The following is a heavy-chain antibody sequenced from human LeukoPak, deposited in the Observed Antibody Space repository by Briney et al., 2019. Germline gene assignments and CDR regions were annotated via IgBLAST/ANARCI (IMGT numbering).Heavy chain of an antibody. J-gene: IGHJ4*02. CDR1: GFTFSSYA. D-gene: IGHD3-22*01. V-gene: IGHV3-30-3*01. Sequence: GGSLRLSCAASGFTFSSYAMHWVRQAPGKGLEWVAVISYDGSNKYYADSVKGRFTISRDNSKNTLYLQMNSLRAEDTAVYYCARDGYYYDSSGYPGSIDYWGQGTLVTVSS. CDR3: ARDGYYYDSSGYPGSIDY. CDR2: ISYDGSNK.